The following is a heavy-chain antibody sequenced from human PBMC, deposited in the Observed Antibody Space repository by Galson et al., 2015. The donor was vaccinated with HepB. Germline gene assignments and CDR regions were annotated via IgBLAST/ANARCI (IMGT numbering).Heavy chain of an antibody. CDR1: GHIFGEYA. V-gene: IGHV3-49*03. D-gene: IGHD6-19*01. Sequence: SLRLSCAASGHIFGEYAMSWFRQAPGKGLEWIGLIRSKVYGGTTQYAASVKGRFTISRDDSKSIAYLQMNSLESDDTAVYYCASGWDGRFDHWGQGTLVTISS. CDR2: IRSKVYGGTT. CDR3: ASGWDGRFDH. J-gene: IGHJ4*02.